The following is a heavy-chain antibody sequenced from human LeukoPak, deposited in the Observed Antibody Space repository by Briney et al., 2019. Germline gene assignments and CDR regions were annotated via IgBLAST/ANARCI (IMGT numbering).Heavy chain of an antibody. J-gene: IGHJ4*02. V-gene: IGHV4-39*01. CDR1: GGSISSGTYY. D-gene: IGHD3-22*01. Sequence: SETLSLTCTVSGGSISSGTYYWGWIRQPPGKGLEWIGRIYYSGSTNYNPSLKSRVTISVDTSKNQFSLKLSSVTAADTAVYYCARRYYYDSSGYYSHWGQGTLVTVSS. CDR2: IYYSGST. CDR3: ARRYYYDSSGYYSH.